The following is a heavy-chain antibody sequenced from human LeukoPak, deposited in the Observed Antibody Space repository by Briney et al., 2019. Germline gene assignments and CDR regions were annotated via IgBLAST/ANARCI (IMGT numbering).Heavy chain of an antibody. Sequence: GASVKVSCKASGGTFSDYALNWVRQAPGQGLEWMGVFIPILGTANSTQKFQDRVTMTTDTSTSTAYMELRSLRSDDTAVYYCARDEVLRYFDWLPTRYYYYYYMDVWGKGTTVTVSS. CDR3: ARDEVLRYFDWLPTRYYYYYYMDV. D-gene: IGHD3-9*01. V-gene: IGHV1-69*10. CDR2: FIPILGTA. CDR1: GGTFSDYA. J-gene: IGHJ6*03.